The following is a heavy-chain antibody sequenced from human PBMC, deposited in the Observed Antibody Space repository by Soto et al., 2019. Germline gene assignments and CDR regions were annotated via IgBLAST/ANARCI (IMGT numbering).Heavy chain of an antibody. D-gene: IGHD2-21*02. CDR2: IYYSGST. V-gene: IGHV4-31*03. Sequence: QVQLQESGPGLVKPSQTLSLTCTVSGGSISSGGYYWSWIRQHPGKGLEWIGYIYYSGSTYYNPSLKSRVTISVDTSKNQFSLKLSSVTAADTAVYFCARVGDVVTAIPLFWYFDLWGRGTLVTVSS. CDR1: GGSISSGGYY. J-gene: IGHJ2*01. CDR3: ARVGDVVTAIPLFWYFDL.